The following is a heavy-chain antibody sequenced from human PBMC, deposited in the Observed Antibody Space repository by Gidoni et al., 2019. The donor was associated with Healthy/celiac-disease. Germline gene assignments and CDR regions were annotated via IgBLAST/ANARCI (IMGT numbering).Heavy chain of an antibody. CDR2: FIPIFGTA. CDR1: GGTFRSYA. Sequence: VQLVQSGAGGKRPGSSVTVGWKACGGTFRSYAISLGRQAPGQGLEGMGGFIPIFGTANYAQEFEGRVTITADESTSTAYMGLSSLRSENTAVYYCALALYGGNPQYYYYGMDVWGQGTTVTVSS. CDR3: ALALYGGNPQYYYYGMDV. V-gene: IGHV1-69*01. J-gene: IGHJ6*02. D-gene: IGHD4-17*01.